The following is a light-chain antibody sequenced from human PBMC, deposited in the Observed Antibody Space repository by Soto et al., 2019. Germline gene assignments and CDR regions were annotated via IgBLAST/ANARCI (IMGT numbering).Light chain of an antibody. CDR1: SSDVGGYNY. Sequence: QSALTQPASVSGSPGQSITISCTGTSSDVGGYNYVSWYQQHPGKAPKLIIYDVSERPSGVSFRFSGSKSGNTASLTVSGLQAEGEADYYCSSFTSSITYVLGTGTKLTVL. CDR3: SSFTSSITYV. V-gene: IGLV2-14*03. J-gene: IGLJ1*01. CDR2: DVS.